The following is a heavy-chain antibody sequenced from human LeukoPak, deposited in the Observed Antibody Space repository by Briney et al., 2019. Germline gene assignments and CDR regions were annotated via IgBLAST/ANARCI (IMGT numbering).Heavy chain of an antibody. V-gene: IGHV4-59*12. CDR3: ARVLWLVRGVVNWFDP. CDR2: IYYSGST. CDR1: GGSISSYY. Sequence: SETLSLTCTVSGGSISSYYWSWIRQPPGKGLEWIGDIYYSGSTNYNPSLKSRVTISVDTSKNQFSLKLSSVTAADTAVYYCARVLWLVRGVVNWFDPWGQGTLVTVSS. J-gene: IGHJ5*02. D-gene: IGHD3-10*01.